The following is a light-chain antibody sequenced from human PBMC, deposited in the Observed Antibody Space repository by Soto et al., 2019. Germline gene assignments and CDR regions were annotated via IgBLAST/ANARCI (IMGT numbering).Light chain of an antibody. CDR1: QSVSSNY. V-gene: IGKV3-20*01. Sequence: EIVLTQSPGTLSLSPGERATLSCRASQSVSSNYLAWYQQKPGQAPRLLIYGASSRATGIPDRLSGSGSGTDFTLTISILEPEDFAVYYCQQYGSSPPFTFGPGTKVDIK. J-gene: IGKJ3*01. CDR2: GAS. CDR3: QQYGSSPPFT.